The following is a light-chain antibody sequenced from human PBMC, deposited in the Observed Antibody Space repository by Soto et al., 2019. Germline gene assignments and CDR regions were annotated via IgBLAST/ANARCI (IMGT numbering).Light chain of an antibody. V-gene: IGLV2-14*01. Sequence: QSALTQPASVSGSPGQSITIACTGTSSDGGGYNYVSWYQQHPGKAPKLMIYDVSNRPSGVSNRFSGSKSGNTASLTISGLQAEDEADYSCSSYTGSSTPLVFGGGTKVTVL. J-gene: IGLJ2*01. CDR1: SSDGGGYNY. CDR2: DVS. CDR3: SSYTGSSTPLV.